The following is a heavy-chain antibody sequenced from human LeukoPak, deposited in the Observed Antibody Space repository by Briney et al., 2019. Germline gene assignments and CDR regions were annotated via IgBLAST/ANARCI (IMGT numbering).Heavy chain of an antibody. CDR1: GYTFTSYD. J-gene: IGHJ4*02. V-gene: IGHV1-8*01. Sequence: ASVKVSCKASGYTFTSYDINWVRQATGQGLEWMGWMNPNSGNTGYAQKFQGRVTMTRNTSISTAYMELSSLRSEDTAVYYCARASARTRIAAACTIGYWGQGTLVTVSS. CDR3: ARASARTRIAAACTIGY. D-gene: IGHD6-13*01. CDR2: MNPNSGNT.